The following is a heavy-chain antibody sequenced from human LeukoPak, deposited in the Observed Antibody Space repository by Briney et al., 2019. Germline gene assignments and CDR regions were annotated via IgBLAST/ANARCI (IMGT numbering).Heavy chain of an antibody. Sequence: PGRSLRLSCAASGFTFTSYAMTGVRQAPGKGLEGVPGVSVSGGSKWYADSVKGRFTISRDNSKNTVFLQMNSLRVEDTAVYYCAKDYDRAWYFDLWGRGTLVTVSS. CDR3: AKDYDRAWYFDL. CDR1: GFTFTSYA. V-gene: IGHV3-23*01. D-gene: IGHD3-22*01. CDR2: VSVSGGSK. J-gene: IGHJ2*01.